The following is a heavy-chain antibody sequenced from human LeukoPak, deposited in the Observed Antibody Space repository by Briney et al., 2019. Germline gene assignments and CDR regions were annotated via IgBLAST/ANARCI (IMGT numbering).Heavy chain of an antibody. CDR1: GFTFSSYA. CDR3: TTGGYCDYDDY. Sequence: PGGSLRLSCAASGFTFSSYAMHWVRQAPGKGLEWVGRIKSKTDGGTTDYAAPVKGRFTISRDDSKNTLYLQMNSLKTEDTAVYYCTTGGYCDYDDYWGQGTLVTVSS. V-gene: IGHV3-15*01. D-gene: IGHD3-16*01. J-gene: IGHJ4*02. CDR2: IKSKTDGGTT.